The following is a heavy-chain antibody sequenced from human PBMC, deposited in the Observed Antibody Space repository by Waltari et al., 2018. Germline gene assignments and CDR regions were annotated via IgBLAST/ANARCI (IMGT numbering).Heavy chain of an antibody. CDR2: IYTSGST. V-gene: IGHV4-4*07. Sequence: QVQLQESGPGLVKPSETLSLTCTVSGGSISSYYWSWIRQPAGKGLAWIVRIYTSGSTNYNPSLKRRVTMSVDTSKNQFSLKLSSVTAADTAVYYCARDEGDFWSGMGFDYWGQGTLVTVSS. CDR3: ARDEGDFWSGMGFDY. J-gene: IGHJ4*02. CDR1: GGSISSYY. D-gene: IGHD3-3*01.